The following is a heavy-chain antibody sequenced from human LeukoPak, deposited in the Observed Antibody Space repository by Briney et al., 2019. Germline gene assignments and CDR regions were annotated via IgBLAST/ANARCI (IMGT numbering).Heavy chain of an antibody. D-gene: IGHD3-9*01. CDR1: GGSISSGSYY. J-gene: IGHJ4*02. CDR3: ARVGDDILTGYYIPYFDY. CDR2: IYYSGST. Sequence: SETLSLTCTVSGGSISSGSYYWGWIRQPPGKGLEWIGSIYYSGSTYYNPSLKSRVTISVDTSKNQFSLKLSSVTAADTAVYYCARVGDDILTGYYIPYFDYWGQGTLVTVSS. V-gene: IGHV4-39*07.